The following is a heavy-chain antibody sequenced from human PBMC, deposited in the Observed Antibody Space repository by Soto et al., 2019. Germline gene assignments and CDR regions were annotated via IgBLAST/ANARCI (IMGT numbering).Heavy chain of an antibody. J-gene: IGHJ6*02. CDR3: ARDPGYYDSSGYWSYYYYYYGMDV. CDR2: IKQDGSEK. D-gene: IGHD3-22*01. CDR1: GFTFSSYW. Sequence: PGGSLRLSCAASGFTFSSYWMSWVRQAPGKGLEWVANIKQDGSEKYYVDSVKGRFTISRDNAKNSLYLQMNSLRAEDTAVYYCARDPGYYDSSGYWSYYYYYYGMDVWGQGTTVTVSS. V-gene: IGHV3-7*03.